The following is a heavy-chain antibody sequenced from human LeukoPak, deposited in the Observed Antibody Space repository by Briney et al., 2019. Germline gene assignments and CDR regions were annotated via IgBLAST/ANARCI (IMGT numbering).Heavy chain of an antibody. CDR2: ISWNSGSI. J-gene: IGHJ6*02. V-gene: IGHV3-9*01. CDR1: GFTFSSYA. Sequence: PGGSLRLSCAASGFTFSSYAMSWVRQAPGKGLEWVSGISWNSGSIGYADSVKGRFTISRDNAKNSLYLQMNSLRAEDTALYYCAKDIEDYGSLRDYYYGMDVWGQGTTVTVSS. CDR3: AKDIEDYGSLRDYYYGMDV. D-gene: IGHD4-17*01.